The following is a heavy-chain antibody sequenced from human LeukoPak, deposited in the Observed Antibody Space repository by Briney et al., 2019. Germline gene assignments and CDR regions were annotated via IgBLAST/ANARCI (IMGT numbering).Heavy chain of an antibody. CDR2: IIPIFGTA. V-gene: IGHV1-69*13. Sequence: SVKDSCKASGGTFSSYAISWVRQAPGQGLEWMGGIIPIFGTANYAQKFQGRVTITADESTSTAYMELSSLRSEDTAVYYCARERYCSGGSCYQRFDYWGQGTLVTVSS. D-gene: IGHD2-15*01. CDR3: ARERYCSGGSCYQRFDY. CDR1: GGTFSSYA. J-gene: IGHJ4*02.